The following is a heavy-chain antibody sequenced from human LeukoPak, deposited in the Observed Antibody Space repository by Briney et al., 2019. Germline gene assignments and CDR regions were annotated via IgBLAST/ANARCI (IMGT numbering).Heavy chain of an antibody. CDR2: ISYDGSNK. Sequence: PGGSLRLSCAASGFTFSSYAMHWVRQAPGKGLEWVAVISYDGSNKYYADSVKGRFTISRDNSKNTLYLQMKSLRAEDTAVYYCARENPAFDYWGQGTLVTVSS. CDR1: GFTFSSYA. J-gene: IGHJ4*02. V-gene: IGHV3-30*04. CDR3: ARENPAFDY.